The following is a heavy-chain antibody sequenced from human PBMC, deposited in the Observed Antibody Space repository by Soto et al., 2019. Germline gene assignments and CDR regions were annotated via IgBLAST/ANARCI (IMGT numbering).Heavy chain of an antibody. Sequence: GESLKISCKGSGYSFTSYWISWVRQMPGKGLEWMGRIDPSDSYTNYSPSFQGQVTISADKSISTAYLQWSSLKASDTAMYYCARYLFGIANHGMDVWGQGTTVTVSS. J-gene: IGHJ6*02. CDR2: IDPSDSYT. CDR1: GYSFTSYW. D-gene: IGHD3-3*01. V-gene: IGHV5-10-1*04. CDR3: ARYLFGIANHGMDV.